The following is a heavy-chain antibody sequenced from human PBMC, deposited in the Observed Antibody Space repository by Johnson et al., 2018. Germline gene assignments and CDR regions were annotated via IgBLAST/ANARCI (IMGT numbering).Heavy chain of an antibody. J-gene: IGHJ3*02. CDR1: GFTFSSYA. CDR2: ISYDGSNN. CDR3: ARVRRIVVVDDALES. D-gene: IGHD3-22*01. V-gene: IGHV3-30-3*01. Sequence: QVQLVQSGGGVVQPGRSLRLSCAASGFTFSSYAMHWVRQAPGKGLEWVAVISYDGSNNYYADSVKGRFTVSRDNSKNTRYLQMNSLRAEETTVYSCARVRRIVVVDDALESWGQGTMVTVSS.